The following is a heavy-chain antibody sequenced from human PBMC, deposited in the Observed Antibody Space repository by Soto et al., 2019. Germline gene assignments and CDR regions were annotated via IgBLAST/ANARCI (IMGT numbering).Heavy chain of an antibody. J-gene: IGHJ6*02. D-gene: IGHD2-2*01. CDR1: GGSISSGGYY. CDR2: IYYSGST. CDR3: ARSLQYQLRLSGYGMDV. Sequence: SETLSLTCTVSGGSISSGGYYRSWIRQHPGKGLEWIGYIYYSGSTYYNPSLKSRVTISVDTSKNQFSLKLSSVTAADTAVYYCARSLQYQLRLSGYGMDVWGQGTTDTVSS. V-gene: IGHV4-31*03.